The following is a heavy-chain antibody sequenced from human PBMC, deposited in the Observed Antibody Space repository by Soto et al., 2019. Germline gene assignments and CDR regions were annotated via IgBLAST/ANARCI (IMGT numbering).Heavy chain of an antibody. V-gene: IGHV4-39*01. D-gene: IGHD1-1*01. CDR2: IYYSGST. Sequence: PSDTLSLTCTVSCGSISSSSYYWGWIRQPPGKGLEWIGSIYYSGSTYYNPSLKSRVTISVDTSKNQFSLKLSSVTAADTAVYYCASGGSMGYYYGMDVWGQGTTVTVSS. CDR1: CGSISSSSYY. CDR3: ASGGSMGYYYGMDV. J-gene: IGHJ6*02.